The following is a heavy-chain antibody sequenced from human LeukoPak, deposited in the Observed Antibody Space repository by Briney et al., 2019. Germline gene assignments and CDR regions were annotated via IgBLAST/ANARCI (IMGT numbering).Heavy chain of an antibody. J-gene: IGHJ4*02. D-gene: IGHD3-22*01. CDR1: GFTFSSYL. CDR2: IKKDGSEK. CDR3: ARQDSPYSYDSSGYSDY. Sequence: GGSLRLSCAASGFTFSSYLMSWVRQAPGKGLEWVGNIKKDGSEKYYVDSVKGRFTISRDNGKNSLYLQMNSLSAEDTAVYYCARQDSPYSYDSSGYSDYWGQGTLVTVSS. V-gene: IGHV3-7*01.